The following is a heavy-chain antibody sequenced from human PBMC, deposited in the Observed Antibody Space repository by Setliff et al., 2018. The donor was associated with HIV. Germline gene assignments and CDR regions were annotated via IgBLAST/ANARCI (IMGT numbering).Heavy chain of an antibody. V-gene: IGHV1-69*10. J-gene: IGHJ4*02. Sequence: GASVKVSCKASGGTFSSYAISWVRQAPGQGLEWMGGIIPMLDIANYAQKFQGRVTITADESTSTAYMELSSLRSEDTAVYYCARDHQTMLWLDYWGQGTLVTVSS. CDR1: GGTFSSYA. CDR3: ARDHQTMLWLDY. CDR2: IIPMLDIA. D-gene: IGHD2-21*01.